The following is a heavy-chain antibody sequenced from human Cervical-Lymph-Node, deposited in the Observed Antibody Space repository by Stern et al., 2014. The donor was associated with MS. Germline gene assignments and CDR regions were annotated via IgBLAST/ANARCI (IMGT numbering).Heavy chain of an antibody. J-gene: IGHJ3*01. D-gene: IGHD2-21*01. V-gene: IGHV3-9*01. CDR2: IDWNSAMI. CDR3: AKALVDSVPYDPFDL. CDR1: GFRLDDYA. Sequence: EVQLVESGGGLVQPGGSLRLTCEASGFRLDDYAIHWVRQAPGKGLEWVSGIDWNSAMIGYADSVKGRFTISRDNAKNSVYLQMTSLRPEDTALYYCAKALVDSVPYDPFDLWGPGTMVTVSA.